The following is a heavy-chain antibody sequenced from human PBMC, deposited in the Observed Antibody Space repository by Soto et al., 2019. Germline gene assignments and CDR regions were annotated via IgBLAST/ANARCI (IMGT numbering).Heavy chain of an antibody. CDR2: IYSGGTT. D-gene: IGHD3-10*01. J-gene: IGHJ4*02. CDR3: ASGASGNYR. CDR1: GFTVMSNY. V-gene: IGHV3-66*01. Sequence: EVQLVESGGGLVQPGGSLRLSCAASGFTVMSNYMTWVRQAPGKGLECVSNIYSGGTTSYSDSVKGRFTISRNNSKNALFLKMNSLRADDTAVYYCASGASGNYRWGQGTLVTFSS.